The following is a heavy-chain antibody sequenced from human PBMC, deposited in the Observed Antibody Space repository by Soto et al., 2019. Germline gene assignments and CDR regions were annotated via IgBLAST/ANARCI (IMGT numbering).Heavy chain of an antibody. D-gene: IGHD6-6*01. Sequence: ASVKVSCKASGYTFTSYYMHWVRQAPGQGLEWMGIINPSGGSTSYAQKFQGRVTMTRDTSTSTVYMELSSLRSEDTAVYYCAREGKSKYSSSSEWFDTWGQGTLVTVSS. CDR3: AREGKSKYSSSSEWFDT. CDR1: GYTFTSYY. V-gene: IGHV1-46*01. J-gene: IGHJ5*02. CDR2: INPSGGST.